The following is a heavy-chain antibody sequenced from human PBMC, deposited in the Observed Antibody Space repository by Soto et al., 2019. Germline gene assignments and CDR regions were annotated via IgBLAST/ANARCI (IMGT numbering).Heavy chain of an antibody. V-gene: IGHV1-69*13. D-gene: IGHD1-26*01. J-gene: IGHJ4*02. CDR1: GGTFSSYA. Sequence: PVKVSCKASGGTFSSYAISWVRQAPGQGLEWMGGIIPIFGTANYAQKFQGRVTITADESTSTAYMELSSLRSEDTAVYYCGRGGGYQYYFDYWGQGTLVTVSS. CDR2: IIPIFGTA. CDR3: GRGGGYQYYFDY.